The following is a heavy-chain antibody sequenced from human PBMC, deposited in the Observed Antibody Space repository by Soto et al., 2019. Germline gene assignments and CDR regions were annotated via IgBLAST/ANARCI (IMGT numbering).Heavy chain of an antibody. J-gene: IGHJ4*02. CDR3: ARVMITFGGVIAQFDY. Sequence: GGSLRLSCAASGFTFSDYYMSWIRQAPGKGLEWVSYISSSSSYTNYADSVKGRFTISRDNAKNSLYLQMNSLRAEDTAVYYCARVMITFGGVIAQFDYWGQGTLVTVSS. V-gene: IGHV3-11*06. CDR1: GFTFSDYY. D-gene: IGHD3-16*02. CDR2: ISSSSSYT.